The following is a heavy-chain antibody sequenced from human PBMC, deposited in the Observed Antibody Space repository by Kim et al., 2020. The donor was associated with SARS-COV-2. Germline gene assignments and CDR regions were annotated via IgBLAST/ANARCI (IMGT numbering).Heavy chain of an antibody. Sequence: SNSYYADCVKGRFTISRDNSKNTLYLQMNSLRADDTAIYYCAIMKGAFDIWGQGTVVTVSS. CDR2: SNS. CDR3: AIMKGAFDI. V-gene: IGHV3-33*01. D-gene: IGHD3-16*01. J-gene: IGHJ3*02.